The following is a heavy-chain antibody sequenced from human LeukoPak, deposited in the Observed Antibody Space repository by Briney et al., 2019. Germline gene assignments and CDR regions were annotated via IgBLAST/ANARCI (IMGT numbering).Heavy chain of an antibody. D-gene: IGHD3-22*01. Sequence: GGSLRLSCAVSGITLSNYGMSWVRQAPGKGLGWVSCISVSGGNTYYADSVKGRFTIFRDNSKNTLYLQMNRLRAEDTAVYFCAKRGVVIRVILVGFHKEAYYFDSWGQGALVTVSS. CDR1: GITLSNYG. CDR3: AKRGVVIRVILVGFHKEAYYFDS. V-gene: IGHV3-23*01. J-gene: IGHJ4*02. CDR2: ISVSGGNT.